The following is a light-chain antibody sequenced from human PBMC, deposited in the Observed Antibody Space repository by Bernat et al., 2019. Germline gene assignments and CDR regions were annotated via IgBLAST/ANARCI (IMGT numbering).Light chain of an antibody. CDR2: DVS. CDR3: SSYTSSSTLL. Sequence: QSALTQPASVSGSPGQSITISCTGTSSDVGSYNLVSWYQQHPGKAPKLMIYDVSNRPSGVSNRFSGSKSGNTASLTISGLQAEDEADYYCSSYTSSSTLLFGGGTKLTVL. V-gene: IGLV2-14*02. J-gene: IGLJ2*01. CDR1: SSDVGSYNL.